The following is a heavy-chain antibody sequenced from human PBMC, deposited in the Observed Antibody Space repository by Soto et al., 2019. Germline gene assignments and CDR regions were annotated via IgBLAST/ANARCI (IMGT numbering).Heavy chain of an antibody. V-gene: IGHV3-49*03. CDR3: AVTVVPPYYYNMDV. D-gene: IGHD3-10*01. CDR2: IRSKAYSGTT. J-gene: IGHJ6*02. Sequence: GGSLRLSCTTSGFPFRDYAMSWFRQAPGRGLEWVGFIRSKAYSGTTEYAASVKDRFSISRDDSTSIAYLQMNSLQTEDTALYYCAVTVVPPYYYNMDVWGQGTTVTVS. CDR1: GFPFRDYA.